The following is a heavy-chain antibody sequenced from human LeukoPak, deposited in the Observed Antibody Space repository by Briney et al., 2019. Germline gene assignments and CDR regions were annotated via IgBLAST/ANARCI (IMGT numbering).Heavy chain of an antibody. J-gene: IGHJ4*02. CDR1: GFTFSSYS. Sequence: GGSLRLSCAASGFTFSSYSMNWVRQAPGKGLEWVSSISSSSSYIYYADSVKGRFTISRDNAKNSLYLQMNSLRAEDTAVYYCAALSNMVRGAKGDYWGQGTLVTVSS. D-gene: IGHD3-10*01. CDR2: ISSSSSYI. CDR3: AALSNMVRGAKGDY. V-gene: IGHV3-21*01.